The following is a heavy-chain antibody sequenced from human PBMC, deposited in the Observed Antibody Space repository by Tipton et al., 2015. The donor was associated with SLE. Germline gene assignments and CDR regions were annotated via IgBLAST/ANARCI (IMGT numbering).Heavy chain of an antibody. D-gene: IGHD3-10*01. J-gene: IGHJ3*02. V-gene: IGHV4-39*07. CDR2: IYYSWGT. CDR1: GGSISSSSYY. CDR3: ARGALVQGVIPIVLDI. Sequence: TLSLTCTVSGGSISSSSYYWGWIRQPPGKGLEWIGTIYYSWGTFYNPSLKSRVTISVDTSKSQFSLKLSSVTAADTAVYYCARGALVQGVIPIVLDIWGQGTMVTVSS.